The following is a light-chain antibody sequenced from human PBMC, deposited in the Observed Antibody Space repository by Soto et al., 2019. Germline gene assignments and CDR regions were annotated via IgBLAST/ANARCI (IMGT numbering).Light chain of an antibody. CDR3: CSYAGSSTFGVV. CDR1: SSEVGSYNL. V-gene: IGLV2-23*03. CDR2: EGS. J-gene: IGLJ2*01. Sequence: QSVLTQPASVSGSPRQSITISCTGTSSEVGSYNLVSWYQQHPGKAPKLMIYEGSKRPSGVSNRFSGSKSGNTASLTISGLQAEDEADYYCCSYAGSSTFGVVFGGGTKLTVL.